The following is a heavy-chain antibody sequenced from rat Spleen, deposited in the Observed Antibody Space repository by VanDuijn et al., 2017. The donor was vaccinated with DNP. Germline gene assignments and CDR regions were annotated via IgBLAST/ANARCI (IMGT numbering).Heavy chain of an antibody. D-gene: IGHD1-9*01. CDR1: GYSITSNY. CDR2: ISYSGST. J-gene: IGHJ2*01. V-gene: IGHV3-1*01. CDR3: ARWNYYGYNGFDY. Sequence: EVQLQESGPGLVKPSQSLSLTCSVTGYSITSNYCAWIRKFPGNKMEWLGYISYSGSTSYNPSLKSRISIARDTSKNQFFLQLNSVTTDDTATYYCARWNYYGYNGFDYWGQGVMVTVSS.